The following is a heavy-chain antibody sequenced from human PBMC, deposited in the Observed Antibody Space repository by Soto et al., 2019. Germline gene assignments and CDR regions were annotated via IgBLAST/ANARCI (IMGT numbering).Heavy chain of an antibody. CDR1: GGTFSSYA. Sequence: GASVKVSCKASGGTFSSYAISWVRQAPGQGLEWMGGIIPIFGTANYAQKFQGRVTITADESTSTAYMELSSLRSEDTAVYYCASNSNYVLGIGYYYYGMDVWGQGTTVTVSS. J-gene: IGHJ6*02. CDR3: ASNSNYVLGIGYYYYGMDV. CDR2: IIPIFGTA. D-gene: IGHD4-4*01. V-gene: IGHV1-69*13.